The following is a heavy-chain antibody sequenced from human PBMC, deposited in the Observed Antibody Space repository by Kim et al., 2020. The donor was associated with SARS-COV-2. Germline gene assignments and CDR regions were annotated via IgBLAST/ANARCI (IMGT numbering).Heavy chain of an antibody. J-gene: IGHJ3*02. Sequence: SRVTISVDTSKNQFSLKLSSVTAADTAVYYCARVGGFTMIVVAAYDAFDIWGQGTMVTVSS. D-gene: IGHD3-22*01. CDR3: ARVGGFTMIVVAAYDAFDI. V-gene: IGHV4-31*02.